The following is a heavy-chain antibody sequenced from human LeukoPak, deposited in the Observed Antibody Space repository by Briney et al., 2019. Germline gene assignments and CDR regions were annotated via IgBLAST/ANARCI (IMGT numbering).Heavy chain of an antibody. CDR3: ARGGKYYYDSSGYCDY. CDR1: GYTFTIYG. V-gene: IGHV1-18*01. J-gene: IGHJ4*02. D-gene: IGHD3-22*01. CDR2: ISAYNGNT. Sequence: GASVKVSCKASGYTFTIYGISWVRQAPGQGLEWMGWISAYNGNTNYAQKLQGRVTMTTDTSTSTAYMELRSLRSDDTAVYYCARGGKYYYDSSGYCDYWGQGTLVTVSS.